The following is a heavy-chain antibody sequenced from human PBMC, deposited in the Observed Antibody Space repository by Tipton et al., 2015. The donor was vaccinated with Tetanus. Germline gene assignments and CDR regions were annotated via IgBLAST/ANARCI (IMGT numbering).Heavy chain of an antibody. CDR1: GFKFDDHA. D-gene: IGHD6-25*01. Sequence: SLRLSCAASGFKFDDHAMHWVRRLPGKGLEWVASINWNSFSLAYADSVKGRFTISRDNAKNSLFLEMNTLRVDDTAVYYCVSGSALDYWGQGTPVTVSS. CDR2: INWNSFSL. V-gene: IGHV3-9*01. J-gene: IGHJ4*02. CDR3: VSGSALDY.